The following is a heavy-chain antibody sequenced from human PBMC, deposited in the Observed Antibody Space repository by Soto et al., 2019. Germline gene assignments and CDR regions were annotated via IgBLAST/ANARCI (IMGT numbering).Heavy chain of an antibody. CDR3: ARQCHYHWYFPIFNC. CDR2: IIPIFGTA. D-gene: IGHD6-13*01. Sequence: SVQVSCKASGGTFSSYAISWVRQAPGQGLEWMGGIIPIFGTANYAQKFQGRVTITADESTSTAYMELSSLRSEDTAVYYCARQCHYHWYFPIFNCWGQGTLVT. V-gene: IGHV1-69*13. J-gene: IGHJ4*02. CDR1: GGTFSSYA.